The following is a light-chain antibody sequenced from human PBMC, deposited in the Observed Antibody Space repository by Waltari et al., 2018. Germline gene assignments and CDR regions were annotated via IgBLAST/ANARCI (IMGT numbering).Light chain of an antibody. CDR2: GAS. J-gene: IGKJ1*01. CDR1: QSINSN. CDR3: QHYNNWPPWT. V-gene: IGKV3-15*01. Sequence: ETVMTQSPATLSVSPGERATLSCRASQSINSNLAWYQQKTGQAPRLLIYGASTRATGIPVRFSGSGSGTEFTLTISSLQSEDFAVYYCQHYNNWPPWTFGQGTKVEIK.